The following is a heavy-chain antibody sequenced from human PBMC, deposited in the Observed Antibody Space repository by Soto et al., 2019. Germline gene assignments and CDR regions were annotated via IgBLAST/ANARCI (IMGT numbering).Heavy chain of an antibody. D-gene: IGHD4-17*01. CDR2: VTDNGRST. CDR3: AKERATTPAFDY. J-gene: IGHJ4*02. V-gene: IGHV3-23*01. CDR1: GFTFSRDG. Sequence: EVQLLESGGGLVQAGGSLRLSCAASGFTFSRDGMSWVRQAPGKGLEWVSLVTDNGRSTYYADSVKGRFTISRDNTKNTLFRQMNSLRAEDTAVYYCAKERATTPAFDYWGQGALVTVSS.